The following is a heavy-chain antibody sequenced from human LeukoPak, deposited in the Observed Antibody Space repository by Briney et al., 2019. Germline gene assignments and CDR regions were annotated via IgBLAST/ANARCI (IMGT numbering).Heavy chain of an antibody. J-gene: IGHJ4*02. Sequence: GRSLRLSCAASGFTSDDYAMHWVRQAPGKGLEWVSGISWNSGSIGYADSVKGRFTISRDNAKNSLYLQMNSLRAEDTALYYCAKDKGFLEWLPDYWGQGTLVTVSS. CDR2: ISWNSGSI. D-gene: IGHD3-3*01. CDR3: AKDKGFLEWLPDY. V-gene: IGHV3-9*02. CDR1: GFTSDDYA.